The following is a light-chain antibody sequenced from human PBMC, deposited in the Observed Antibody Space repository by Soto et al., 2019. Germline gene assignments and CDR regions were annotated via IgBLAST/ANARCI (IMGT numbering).Light chain of an antibody. CDR2: GDS. Sequence: YELTQPPSVSVAPGQTARITCGGNNIGSKSVHWYQQKPGQAPVLVVYGDSDRPSGIPERFSGSNSGNTATLTISRVEAGDEADYYCQVWDSSSDHHYVFGTGTKVTVL. CDR3: QVWDSSSDHHYV. J-gene: IGLJ1*01. CDR1: NIGSKS. V-gene: IGLV3-21*02.